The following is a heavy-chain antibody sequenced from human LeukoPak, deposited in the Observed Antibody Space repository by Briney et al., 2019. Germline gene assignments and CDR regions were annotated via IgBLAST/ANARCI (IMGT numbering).Heavy chain of an antibody. CDR2: ISGSGGST. CDR3: AKDRTMIVVVITLDY. D-gene: IGHD3-22*01. Sequence: PGGSLRLSCAASGFTFSSYAMSWVRQAPGKGLEWVSAISGSGGSTYYADSVEGRFTISRDNSKNTLYLQMNSLRAEDTAVSYCAKDRTMIVVVITLDYWGQGTLVTVSS. V-gene: IGHV3-23*01. J-gene: IGHJ4*02. CDR1: GFTFSSYA.